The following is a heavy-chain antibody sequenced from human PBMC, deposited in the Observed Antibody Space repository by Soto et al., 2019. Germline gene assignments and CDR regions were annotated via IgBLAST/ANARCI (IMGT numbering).Heavy chain of an antibody. D-gene: IGHD2-2*01. CDR3: ASVGYCSSTSCYSPYYYYGMDV. CDR1: GYTFTSYY. Sequence: ASMKVSCKASGYTFTSYYMHWVRQAPGQGLEWMGIINPSGGSTSYAQKFQGRVTMTRDTSTSTVYMELSSLRSEDTAVYYCASVGYCSSTSCYSPYYYYGMDVWGQGTTVTVSS. V-gene: IGHV1-46*01. CDR2: INPSGGST. J-gene: IGHJ6*02.